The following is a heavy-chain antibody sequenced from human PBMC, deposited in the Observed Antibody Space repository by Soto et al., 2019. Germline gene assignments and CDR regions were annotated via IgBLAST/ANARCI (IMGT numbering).Heavy chain of an antibody. CDR3: ARDNVDGCSGGSCYSGYYYGMDV. V-gene: IGHV4-59*01. J-gene: IGHJ6*02. D-gene: IGHD2-15*01. CDR2: IYYSGST. CDR1: GGSISSYY. Sequence: SETLSLTCTVSGGSISSYYWSWIRQPPGKGLEWIGYIYYSGSTNYNPSLKSRVTISVDTSKNQFSLKLSSVTAADTAVYYCARDNVDGCSGGSCYSGYYYGMDVWGQGTTVTVSS.